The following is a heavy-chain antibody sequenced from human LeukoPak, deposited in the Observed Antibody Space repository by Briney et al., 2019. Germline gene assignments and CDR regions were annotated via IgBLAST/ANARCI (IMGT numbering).Heavy chain of an antibody. V-gene: IGHV1-18*01. D-gene: IGHD3-22*01. CDR3: ARVVITDYYHYMDV. J-gene: IGHJ6*03. CDR1: GYTFTNYG. CDR2: SSPYNGNT. Sequence: ASVKVSCKASGYTFTNYGINWVRQAPGQGLEWVGWSSPYNGNTNYAQKLQGRVTMTTDTSTSIGYMELRSLRPDDTAVYYCARVVITDYYHYMDVWGKGTTVTVSS.